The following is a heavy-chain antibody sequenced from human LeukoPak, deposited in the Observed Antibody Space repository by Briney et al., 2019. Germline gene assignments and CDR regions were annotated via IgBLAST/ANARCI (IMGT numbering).Heavy chain of an antibody. J-gene: IGHJ2*01. CDR1: GSTFTSYY. D-gene: IGHD3-10*01. V-gene: IGHV1-46*01. Sequence: ASVKVSCKASGSTFTSYYMHWVRQAPGQGLEWMGIINPSDGSTTYAQKFQGRVTMTRDMSTSTVYMELSSLRSDDTAVYYCARDSGYYGSGNYYASWYFDLWGRGTLVTVSS. CDR3: ARDSGYYGSGNYYASWYFDL. CDR2: INPSDGST.